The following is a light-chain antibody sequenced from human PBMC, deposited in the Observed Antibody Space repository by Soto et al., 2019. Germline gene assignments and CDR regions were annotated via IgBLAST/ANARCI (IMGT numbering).Light chain of an antibody. CDR3: CSYAGSRTFV. CDR1: SSDVGAYNL. V-gene: IGLV2-23*01. J-gene: IGLJ3*02. CDR2: EGS. Sequence: QSALTQPASVSGSPEQSITISCTGTSSDVGAYNLVSWYQQHPGKAPRLIIYEGSKRASGISHRFSGSKSDNTASLTISGLRAEDEAHYHCCSYAGSRTFVFGGGTKLTVL.